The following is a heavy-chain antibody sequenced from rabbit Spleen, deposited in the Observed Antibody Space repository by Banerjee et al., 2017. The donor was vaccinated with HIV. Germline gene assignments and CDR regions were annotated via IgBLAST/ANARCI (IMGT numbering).Heavy chain of an antibody. D-gene: IGHD3-1*01. Sequence: QSLEESGGGLVKPGASLTLTCTASGFSFSSVFWMCWVRQAPGKGLEWIACVYAGNNGGTYYASWAKGRFTISKTSSTTVTLQMTSLTAADTATYFCARDLASVVGWNFSLWGPGTLVTVS. J-gene: IGHJ4*01. CDR3: ARDLASVVGWNFSL. V-gene: IGHV1S40*01. CDR2: VYAGNNGGT. CDR1: GFSFSSVFW.